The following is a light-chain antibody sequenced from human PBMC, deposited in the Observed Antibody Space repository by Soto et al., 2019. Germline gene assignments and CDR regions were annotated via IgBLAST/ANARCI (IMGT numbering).Light chain of an antibody. J-gene: IGLJ1*01. Sequence: QSALTQPASVSGSRGQSITISCTGTSSDVGGYNYVSWYQQHPGKAPKLMIYNVSNRPAGVSNRFSGSKSGNTASLTISGLQAEDEADYYCSSYTRSSTYVFGTGTKLTVL. CDR1: SSDVGGYNY. V-gene: IGLV2-14*01. CDR3: SSYTRSSTYV. CDR2: NVS.